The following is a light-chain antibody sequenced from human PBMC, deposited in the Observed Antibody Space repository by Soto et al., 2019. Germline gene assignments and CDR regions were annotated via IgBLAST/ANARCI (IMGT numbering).Light chain of an antibody. CDR2: DVT. J-gene: IGLJ2*01. CDR1: SSDVGGYNH. Sequence: QSVLTQPAPVSGSPGQSITISCTGTSSDVGGYNHVSWYQQHPGKAPKLMIYDVTDRPSGVSNRFSGSKSGNTASLAISGLQAEDEADYYCNSYTSTNTLVFGGGTKLTVL. V-gene: IGLV2-14*03. CDR3: NSYTSTNTLV.